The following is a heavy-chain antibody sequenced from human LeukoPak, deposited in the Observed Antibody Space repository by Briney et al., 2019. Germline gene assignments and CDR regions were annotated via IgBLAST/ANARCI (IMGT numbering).Heavy chain of an antibody. CDR1: GGSFSGYY. CDR3: ARGIYGDYLDP. V-gene: IGHV4-34*01. D-gene: IGHD4-17*01. Sequence: SETLSLTCAVYGGSFSGYYWSWIRQPPGKGLEWIGEINHSGSTNYNPSLESRVTISVDTSKNQFSLKLSSVTAADTAVYYCARGIYGDYLDPWGQGTLVTVSS. J-gene: IGHJ5*02. CDR2: INHSGST.